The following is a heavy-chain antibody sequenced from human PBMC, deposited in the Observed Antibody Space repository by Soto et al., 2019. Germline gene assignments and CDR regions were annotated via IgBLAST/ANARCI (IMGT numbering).Heavy chain of an antibody. CDR2: IYPGDSDT. Sequence: GESLKISCKGSGYSFTSYWIGWVRQMPGKGLEWMGIIYPGDSDTRYSPSFQGQVTISADKSISTAYLQWSSLKASDTAMYYCARRAEQLWFTDVLDAFDIWGQGTMVTVSS. J-gene: IGHJ3*02. D-gene: IGHD5-18*01. V-gene: IGHV5-51*01. CDR1: GYSFTSYW. CDR3: ARRAEQLWFTDVLDAFDI.